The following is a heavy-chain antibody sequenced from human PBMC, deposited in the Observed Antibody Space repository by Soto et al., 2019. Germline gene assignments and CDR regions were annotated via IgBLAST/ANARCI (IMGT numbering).Heavy chain of an antibody. J-gene: IGHJ6*02. CDR2: ISNDRSNK. Sequence: PGGSLRLSCAASGFTFISYSMNWVRQAPGKGLEWVSFISNDRSNKYYADSVKGRFTISRDNSKNTLYLQMNSLRAEDTAVYYCAKDLTPTQRFMSPGNYYYGMDVWGQGTTVTVSS. CDR3: AKDLTPTQRFMSPGNYYYGMDV. V-gene: IGHV3-30*18. D-gene: IGHD3-3*01. CDR1: GFTFISYS.